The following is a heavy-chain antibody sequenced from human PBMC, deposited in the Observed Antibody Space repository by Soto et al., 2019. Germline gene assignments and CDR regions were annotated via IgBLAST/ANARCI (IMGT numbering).Heavy chain of an antibody. V-gene: IGHV4-39*01. CDR2: IYYSGST. D-gene: IGHD3-3*01. CDR3: ARHVVRDYQEQDYDFWSGYYKPDAFDI. Sequence: PSETLSLTCTVSGGSISSSSYYWGWIRQPPGKGLEWIGSIYYSGSTYYNPSLKSRVTISVDTSKNQFSLKLSSVTAADTAVYYCARHVVRDYQEQDYDFWSGYYKPDAFDIWGQGTMVTVSS. J-gene: IGHJ3*02. CDR1: GGSISSSSYY.